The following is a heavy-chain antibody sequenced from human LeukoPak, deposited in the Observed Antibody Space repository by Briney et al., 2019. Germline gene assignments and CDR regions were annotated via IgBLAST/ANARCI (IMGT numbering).Heavy chain of an antibody. J-gene: IGHJ3*02. D-gene: IGHD6-19*01. V-gene: IGHV4-39*01. CDR1: GGSIGGHTFY. CDR3: ARLTALAGHRGAFDI. CDR2: IYYNGNT. Sequence: SETLSLTCNVSGGSIGGHTFYWDWIRQPPGKGLEWIATIYYNGNTFYNPSLKIRVAISIDMSKSQFSLHLSSVTAADTAIYYCARLTALAGHRGAFDIWGPGTMVTVSS.